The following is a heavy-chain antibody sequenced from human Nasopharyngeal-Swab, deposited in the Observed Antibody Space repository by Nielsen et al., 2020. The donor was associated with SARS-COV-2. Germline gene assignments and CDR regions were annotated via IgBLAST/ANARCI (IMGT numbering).Heavy chain of an antibody. J-gene: IGHJ5*02. D-gene: IGHD2-15*01. CDR2: IWYDGSNK. Sequence: VRQAPGKGLEWVAVIWYDGSNKYYADSVKGRFTISRDNSKNTLYLQMNSLRAEDTAVYYCARGVEFDPWGQGTLVTSPQ. CDR3: ARGVEFDP. V-gene: IGHV3-33*01.